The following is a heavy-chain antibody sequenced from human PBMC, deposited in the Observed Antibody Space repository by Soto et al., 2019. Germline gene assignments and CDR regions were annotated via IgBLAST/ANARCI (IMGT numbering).Heavy chain of an antibody. V-gene: IGHV3-30*18. CDR1: GFTFSSYG. J-gene: IGHJ3*02. CDR3: AKERSKSSTTVTTSGYAFDI. D-gene: IGHD4-17*01. CDR2: ISYDGSNK. Sequence: PGGSLRLSCAASGFTFSSYGMHWVRQAPGKGLEWVAVISYDGSNKYYADSVKGRFTISRDNSKNTLYLQMNSLRAEDTAVYYCAKERSKSSTTVTTSGYAFDIWGQGTMVTVSS.